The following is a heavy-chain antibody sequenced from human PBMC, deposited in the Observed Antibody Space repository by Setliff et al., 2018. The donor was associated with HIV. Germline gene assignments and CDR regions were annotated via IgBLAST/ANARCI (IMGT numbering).Heavy chain of an antibody. Sequence: ASVKVSCKASGYIFTNYGISWVRQAPGQGLEWMGWITGYNGNTNYAEKFQGRVTMTIDTSTSTAYLELRSLRSDDTAVYYCARDHHSGRGSNFPWYSDLWGRGTLVTVSS. D-gene: IGHD1-26*01. V-gene: IGHV1-18*01. J-gene: IGHJ2*01. CDR3: ARDHHSGRGSNFPWYSDL. CDR2: ITGYNGNT. CDR1: GYIFTNYG.